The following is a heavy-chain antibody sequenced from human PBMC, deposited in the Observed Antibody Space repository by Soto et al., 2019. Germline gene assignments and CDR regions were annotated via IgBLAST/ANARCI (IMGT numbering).Heavy chain of an antibody. Sequence: GGSLRLSCAASGFTFSSYDLHWVRQATGKSLEWVSAIGTAGDTYYPGSVKGRFTISRENAKNSLYLQMNSLRAGDTAVYYCARGRGRWRSGWFDPWGRGTLVTVSS. J-gene: IGHJ5*02. V-gene: IGHV3-13*01. CDR3: ARGRGRWRSGWFDP. CDR1: GFTFSSYD. CDR2: IGTAGDT. D-gene: IGHD2-21*01.